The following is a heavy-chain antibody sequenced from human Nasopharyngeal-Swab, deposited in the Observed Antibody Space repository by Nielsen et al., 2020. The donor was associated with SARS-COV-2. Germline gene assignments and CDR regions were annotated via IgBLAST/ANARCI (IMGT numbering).Heavy chain of an antibody. D-gene: IGHD5-12*01. CDR3: ARPKYSGYDDEFGAYFDY. CDR1: GGSISSSSYY. J-gene: IGHJ4*02. V-gene: IGHV4-39*01. CDR2: IYYSGSP. Sequence: SETLSLTCTVSGGSISSSSYYWGWIRQPPGKGLEWIGSIYYSGSPYYNPSLKSRVTISVDTSKNQFSLKLSSVTAADTAVYYCARPKYSGYDDEFGAYFDYWGQGTLVTVSS.